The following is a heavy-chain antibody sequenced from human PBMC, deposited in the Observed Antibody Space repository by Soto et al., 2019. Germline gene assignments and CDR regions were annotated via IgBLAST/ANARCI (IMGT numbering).Heavy chain of an antibody. CDR2: ISSGGIPI. CDR1: GFTFSDYY. Sequence: PGGSLRLSCAASGFTFSDYYMSWIRQAPGKGLEWISYISSGGIPIDYADSVRGRSTISRDNAKNSLYLQMNSLRAEDTAVYYCARAPTYDSSGYYPDNWGQGTLVTVYS. CDR3: ARAPTYDSSGYYPDN. V-gene: IGHV3-11*01. J-gene: IGHJ4*02. D-gene: IGHD3-22*01.